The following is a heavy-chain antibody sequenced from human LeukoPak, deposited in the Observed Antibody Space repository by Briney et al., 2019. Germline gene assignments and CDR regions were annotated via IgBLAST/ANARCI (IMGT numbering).Heavy chain of an antibody. CDR3: ATNYTAVSAFDS. CDR1: GGSINSYY. J-gene: IGHJ4*02. CDR2: IYTRGSA. Sequence: SETLSLICTVSGGSINSYYWNWIRQPAGKGLEWIGHIYTRGSAKYNPSLKSRVTMSIDTSRNQFSLNLYSVTAADTAVYYCATNYTAVSAFDSWGQGTLVTVSS. D-gene: IGHD3-3*01. V-gene: IGHV4-4*07.